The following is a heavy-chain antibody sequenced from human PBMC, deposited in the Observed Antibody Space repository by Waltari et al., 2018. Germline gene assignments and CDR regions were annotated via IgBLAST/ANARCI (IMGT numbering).Heavy chain of an antibody. CDR2: ISSSGSTI. Sequence: EVQLVESGGGLVQPGGSLRLSCAASGFTFSSYEMHWVRQAPGKGLEWVSYISSSGSTIYYADSVKGRFTISRDNAKNSLYLQMNSLRAEDTAVYYCASSGIAAAGMWYWGQGTLVTVSS. CDR3: ASSGIAAAGMWY. J-gene: IGHJ4*02. CDR1: GFTFSSYE. D-gene: IGHD6-13*01. V-gene: IGHV3-48*03.